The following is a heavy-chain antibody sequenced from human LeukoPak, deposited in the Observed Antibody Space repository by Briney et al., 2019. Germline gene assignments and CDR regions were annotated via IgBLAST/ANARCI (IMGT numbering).Heavy chain of an antibody. D-gene: IGHD5-12*01. Sequence: PSETLSLTCAVSGGSISSGGYSWSWIRQPPGKGLEWIGYIYHSGSTYYNPSLKSRVTISVDRSKNQFSLKLSSVTAADTAVYYCAREATHSYFDYWGQGTLVTVSS. J-gene: IGHJ4*02. CDR2: IYHSGST. CDR3: AREATHSYFDY. V-gene: IGHV4-30-2*01. CDR1: GGSISSGGYS.